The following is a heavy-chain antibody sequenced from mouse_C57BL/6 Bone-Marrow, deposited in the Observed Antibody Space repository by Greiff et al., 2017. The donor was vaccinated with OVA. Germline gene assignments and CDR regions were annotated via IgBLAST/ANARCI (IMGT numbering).Heavy chain of an antibody. J-gene: IGHJ1*03. CDR3: ARLGRSYWYFDV. CDR1: GYTFTSYW. CDR2: IYPGSGST. D-gene: IGHD3-3*01. V-gene: IGHV1-55*01. Sequence: QVQLQQPGAELVKPGASVKMSCKASGYTFTSYWITWVKQRPGQGLEWIGDIYPGSGSTNYNEKFKRKATLTVDTSSSTAYMQLSSLTSEDSAVYYCARLGRSYWYFDVWGTGTTVTVSS.